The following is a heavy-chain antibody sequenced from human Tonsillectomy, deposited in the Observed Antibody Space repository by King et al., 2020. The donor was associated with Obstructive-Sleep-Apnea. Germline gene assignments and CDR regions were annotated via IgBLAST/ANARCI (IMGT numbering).Heavy chain of an antibody. J-gene: IGHJ6*02. CDR2: INSDGSTT. Sequence: VQLVESGGGLVQPGGSLRLSCAASGFTFSSYWMHWVRQAPGKGLVWVSRINSDGSTTTYADSVKCRFTISRDNAKNTLHLQMSSLRAEDTAVYFCARDRDCRSTSCFFGMDVWGQGTTVTVSS. CDR1: GFTFSSYW. D-gene: IGHD2-2*01. V-gene: IGHV3-74*01. CDR3: ARDRDCRSTSCFFGMDV.